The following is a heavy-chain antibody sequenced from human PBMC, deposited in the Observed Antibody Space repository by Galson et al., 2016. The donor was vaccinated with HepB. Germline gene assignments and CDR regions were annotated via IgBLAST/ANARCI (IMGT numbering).Heavy chain of an antibody. CDR1: GDSVSSKNGG. V-gene: IGHV6-1*01. D-gene: IGHD2-2*01. J-gene: IGHJ6*03. CDR2: TYYLSKWYN. Sequence: CAISGDSVSSKNGGWNWIRQSPSRGLEWLGKTYYLSKWYNDYSVSLKGRITISPHTSKNQFSLHLNSVTPEDTAVYYCAREPPVVPPTYYYYMDVWGEGITVTVSS. CDR3: AREPPVVPPTYYYYMDV.